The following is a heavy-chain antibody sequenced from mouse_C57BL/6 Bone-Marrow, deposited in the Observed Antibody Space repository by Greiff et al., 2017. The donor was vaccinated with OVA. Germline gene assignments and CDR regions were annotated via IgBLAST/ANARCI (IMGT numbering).Heavy chain of an antibody. CDR3: ARRYGVDY. Sequence: LVEPGASVKISCKASGYAFSSSWMNWVKQRPGKGLEWIGRIYPGDGDTNYNGKFKGKATLTADKSSSTAYMQLSSLTSEDSAVYFCARRYGVDYWGQGTSVTVSS. V-gene: IGHV1-82*01. CDR1: GYAFSSSW. CDR2: IYPGDGDT. J-gene: IGHJ4*01.